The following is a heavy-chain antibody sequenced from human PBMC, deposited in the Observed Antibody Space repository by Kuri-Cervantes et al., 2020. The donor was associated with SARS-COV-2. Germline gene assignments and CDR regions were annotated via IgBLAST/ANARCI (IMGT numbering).Heavy chain of an antibody. Sequence: SETLSLTCTVSGGSISSGDYYWSWIRQPPGKGLKWIGYIYYSGSTYYNPSLKSRVTISVDTSKNQFSLKLSSVTAADTAVYYCARARGWVGATKPFDYWGQGTLVTVSS. V-gene: IGHV4-30-4*08. CDR2: IYYSGST. J-gene: IGHJ4*02. D-gene: IGHD1-26*01. CDR1: GGSISSGDYY. CDR3: ARARGWVGATKPFDY.